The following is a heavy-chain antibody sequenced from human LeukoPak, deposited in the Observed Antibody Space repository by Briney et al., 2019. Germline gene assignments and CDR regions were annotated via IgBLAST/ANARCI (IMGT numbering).Heavy chain of an antibody. V-gene: IGHV3-53*01. CDR2: IYSGGST. J-gene: IGHJ6*02. Sequence: GGSLRLSCAASGFTVSSNCMSWVRQAPGKGLEWVSVIYSGGSTYYADSVKGRFTISRDNSKNTLYLQMNSLRAEDTAVYYCARSGGAYCSGGSCYDYYGMDVWGQGTTVTVSS. CDR1: GFTVSSNC. CDR3: ARSGGAYCSGGSCYDYYGMDV. D-gene: IGHD2-15*01.